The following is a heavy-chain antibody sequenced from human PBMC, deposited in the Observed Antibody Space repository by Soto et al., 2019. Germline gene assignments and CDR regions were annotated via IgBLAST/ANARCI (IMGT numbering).Heavy chain of an antibody. Sequence: QVQLVQSGGEVKKPGASVKVSCKASGYTFTTYGITWVRQATGQGLEWMGWISAYNGNANYVKKLQGRVSMTTDTSTSTAYMELMSLIFDDTAMYYCARRVGENCDAFDIWGQGTMVTVSS. CDR2: ISAYNGNA. CDR3: ARRVGENCDAFDI. V-gene: IGHV1-18*04. D-gene: IGHD3-10*01. J-gene: IGHJ3*02. CDR1: GYTFTTYG.